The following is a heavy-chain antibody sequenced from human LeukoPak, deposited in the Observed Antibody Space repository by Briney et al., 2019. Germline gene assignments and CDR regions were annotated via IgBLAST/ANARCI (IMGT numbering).Heavy chain of an antibody. Sequence: GGSLRLSCAASGFTFSSYGMHWVRQAPGKGLEWVAFIRYDGSNKYYADSVKGRFTISRDNSKNTLYLQMNSLRAEDTSVYYCAKDVYYDSLTGSYRTNYFDLWGQGTLVIVSS. CDR2: IRYDGSNK. D-gene: IGHD3-9*01. V-gene: IGHV3-30*02. CDR3: AKDVYYDSLTGSYRTNYFDL. J-gene: IGHJ4*02. CDR1: GFTFSSYG.